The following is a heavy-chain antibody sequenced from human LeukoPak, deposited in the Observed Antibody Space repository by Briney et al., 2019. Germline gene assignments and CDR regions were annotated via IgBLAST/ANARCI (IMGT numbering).Heavy chain of an antibody. V-gene: IGHV3-73*01. J-gene: IGHJ5*02. CDR1: GFTFSGSA. CDR2: IKNKANNYAT. D-gene: IGHD5-12*01. CDR3: ARVLRGYSGYDRPGSWFDP. Sequence: GGSLRLSCAASGFTFSGSAIHWVRQASGKGLEWVGRIKNKANNYATAFAASVKGRFTISRDDSKNTAYLQMNSLKTEDTAVYYCARVLRGYSGYDRPGSWFDPWGQGTLVTVSS.